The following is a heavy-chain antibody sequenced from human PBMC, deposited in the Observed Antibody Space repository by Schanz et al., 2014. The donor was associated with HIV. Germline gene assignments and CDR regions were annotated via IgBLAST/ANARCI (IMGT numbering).Heavy chain of an antibody. Sequence: QVQLVQSGAEVKKPGSSVKVSCKASGGTFNTYAITWVRQAPGQGLEWMGWISAYNGNTNYAQKVQGRVTMTTDTSTSTAYMELRSLTSDDTAVYYCARGERTVHDAFDIWGQGTMVTVSS. CDR2: ISAYNGNT. J-gene: IGHJ3*02. V-gene: IGHV1-18*01. D-gene: IGHD4-17*01. CDR1: GGTFNTYA. CDR3: ARGERTVHDAFDI.